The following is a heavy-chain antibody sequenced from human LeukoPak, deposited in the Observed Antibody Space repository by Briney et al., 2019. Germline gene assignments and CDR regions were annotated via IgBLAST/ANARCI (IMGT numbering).Heavy chain of an antibody. CDR1: GFTFSSYA. Sequence: PGGSLRLSCAASGFTFSSYAMNWVRQAPGKGLEWVSGISGSGGSTYYADSVKGRFTISRDNSKNTPYLQMNSLRAEDTAVYYCARDRGLSTITRKVGCFDYWGQGTLVTVSS. V-gene: IGHV3-23*01. CDR2: ISGSGGST. D-gene: IGHD5/OR15-5a*01. CDR3: ARDRGLSTITRKVGCFDY. J-gene: IGHJ4*02.